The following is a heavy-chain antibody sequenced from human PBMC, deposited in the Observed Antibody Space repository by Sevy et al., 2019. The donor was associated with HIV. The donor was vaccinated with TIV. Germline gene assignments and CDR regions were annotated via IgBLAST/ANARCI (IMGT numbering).Heavy chain of an antibody. J-gene: IGHJ4*02. CDR1: GFTFAKYS. CDR2: FSFGCGRI. D-gene: IGHD2-8*01. Sequence: GGSLRLSCAASGFTFAKYSMSWVRQAPGKGLEWVSTFSFGCGRINYTDSVKGRFTISRDDSKNTLCFQMNSLRAEDTATYFCAREGCTQPHDYWGQGTLVTVSS. CDR3: AREGCTQPHDY. V-gene: IGHV3-23*01.